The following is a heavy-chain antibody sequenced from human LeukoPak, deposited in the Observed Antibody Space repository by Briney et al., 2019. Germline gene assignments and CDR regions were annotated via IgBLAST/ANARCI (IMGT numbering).Heavy chain of an antibody. Sequence: ASVKVSCKASGYTFTSYGISWVRQAPGQGLEWMGWISAYNGNTNYAQKLQGRVTMTTDTSTSTARMELRSLRSDDTAVYYCARDRASNFLYSGSYYYNYWGQGTLVTVSS. CDR2: ISAYNGNT. CDR3: ARDRASNFLYSGSYYYNY. D-gene: IGHD1-26*01. J-gene: IGHJ4*02. CDR1: GYTFTSYG. V-gene: IGHV1-18*01.